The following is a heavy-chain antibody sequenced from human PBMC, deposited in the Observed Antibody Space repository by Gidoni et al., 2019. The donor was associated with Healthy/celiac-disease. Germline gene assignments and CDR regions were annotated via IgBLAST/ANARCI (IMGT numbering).Heavy chain of an antibody. CDR2: ISYDGSNK. V-gene: IGHV3-30*18. CDR3: AKDYQYYFDY. CDR1: GFTFSSYG. J-gene: IGHJ4*02. Sequence: QVQLVESGGGVVQPGRSLRLSCAASGFTFSSYGMHWVRQAPGKGLEWVAVISYDGSNKYYADSVKGRFTISRDNSKNTLYLQMNSLRAEDTAVYYCAKDYQYYFDYWGQGTLVTVSS.